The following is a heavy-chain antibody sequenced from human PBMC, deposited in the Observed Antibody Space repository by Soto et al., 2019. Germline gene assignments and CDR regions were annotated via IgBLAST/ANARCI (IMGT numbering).Heavy chain of an antibody. CDR2: ISYDGSNK. CDR3: AREGGDDFWSGYSLPSV. J-gene: IGHJ6*02. D-gene: IGHD3-3*01. CDR1: GFTFSSYA. V-gene: IGHV3-30-3*01. Sequence: GGSLRLSCAASGFTFSSYAMHWVRQAPGKGLEWVAVISYDGSNKYYADSVKGRFTISRDNSKNTLYLQMNSLRAEDTAVYYCAREGGDDFWSGYSLPSVWGQGTTVTSP.